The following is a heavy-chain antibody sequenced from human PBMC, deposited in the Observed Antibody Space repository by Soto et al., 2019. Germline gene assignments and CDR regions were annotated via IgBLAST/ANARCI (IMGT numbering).Heavy chain of an antibody. CDR1: GFTFSSYS. V-gene: IGHV3-21*01. J-gene: IGHJ6*02. Sequence: GGSLRPSCAVSGFTFSSYSMNWVRPAPGKGLEWVSSIISSSYKYYADTVKGRFTISRYNDKTSLYLQMNSLKDEDTSVYHCARDYGSSGGMDVWGQGTTVTVSS. CDR3: ARDYGSSGGMDV. D-gene: IGHD6-6*01. CDR2: IISSSYK.